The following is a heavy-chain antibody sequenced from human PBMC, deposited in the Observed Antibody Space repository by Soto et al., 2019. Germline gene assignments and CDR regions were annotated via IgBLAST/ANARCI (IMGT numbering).Heavy chain of an antibody. CDR3: ARGWFGLDV. Sequence: EVQLVETGGGLVQPGGSLRLSCAASEFTFSGRSVHWVRQAPGKGLVWVSGIDKVGTDSTYADSVKGRFTSSRDNADTTVYLRMNSLRLEVTAVYYCARGWFGLDVWGKGTTVTVSS. CDR2: IDKVGTDS. J-gene: IGHJ6*04. V-gene: IGHV3-74*01. D-gene: IGHD3-10*01. CDR1: EFTFSGRS.